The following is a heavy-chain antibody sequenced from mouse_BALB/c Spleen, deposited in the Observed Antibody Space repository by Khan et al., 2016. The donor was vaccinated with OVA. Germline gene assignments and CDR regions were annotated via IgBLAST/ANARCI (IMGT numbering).Heavy chain of an antibody. J-gene: IGHJ2*01. CDR2: ISYSGST. V-gene: IGHV3-2*02. CDR3: ARSYGNYLDY. D-gene: IGHD2-1*01. Sequence: QLEESGPGLVKPSQSLSLTCTVTGYSITSDYAWNWIRQFPGNKLEWMGYISYSGSTSYNPSLKSRISITRDTSKNQFFLQLNSVTTEDTATYCCARSYGNYLDYWGQGTTLTVSS. CDR1: GYSITSDYA.